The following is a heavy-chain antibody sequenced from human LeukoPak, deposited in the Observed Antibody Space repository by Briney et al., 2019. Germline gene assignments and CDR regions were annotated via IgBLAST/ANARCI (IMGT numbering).Heavy chain of an antibody. D-gene: IGHD1-26*01. CDR3: ARERRYSGTKNWFDP. Sequence: ASVKVSCKASGYTFTSYDINWVRQATGQGLEWMGWMNPNSGNTGYAQKFQGRVTITRNTSISTAYMELRSLRSDDTAVYYCARERRYSGTKNWFDPWGQGTLVTVSS. CDR2: MNPNSGNT. J-gene: IGHJ5*02. V-gene: IGHV1-8*03. CDR1: GYTFTSYD.